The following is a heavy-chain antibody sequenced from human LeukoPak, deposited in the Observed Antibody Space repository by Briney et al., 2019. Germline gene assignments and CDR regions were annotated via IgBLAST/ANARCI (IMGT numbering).Heavy chain of an antibody. CDR3: AAITWLGTFDK. J-gene: IGHJ4*02. Sequence: PSETLSLTCSVSRGSLSSYYWSWIRQPPGKELEWIGYVFHSGSANYNPSLESRVNISVDTSKNQFSLNLSSVTAADTAVYFCAAITWLGTFDKWGRGNLVTVSP. V-gene: IGHV4-59*01. CDR1: RGSLSSYY. D-gene: IGHD1-14*01. CDR2: VFHSGSA.